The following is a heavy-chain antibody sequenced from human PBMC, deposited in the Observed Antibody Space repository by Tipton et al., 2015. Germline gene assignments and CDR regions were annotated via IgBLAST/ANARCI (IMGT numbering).Heavy chain of an antibody. CDR2: INDGGRT. V-gene: IGHV4-34*01. CDR1: SGSFSGYY. Sequence: LRLSCAVYSGSFSGYYWTWFRQSPGKGLEWIGDINDGGRTDYNPSLKSRVTMSVDMSKNQISLKLSSVTAADTAVYYCARAPVVAATPEYPYYYYGMDVWGQGTTVTVSS. D-gene: IGHD2-15*01. CDR3: ARAPVVAATPEYPYYYYGMDV. J-gene: IGHJ6*02.